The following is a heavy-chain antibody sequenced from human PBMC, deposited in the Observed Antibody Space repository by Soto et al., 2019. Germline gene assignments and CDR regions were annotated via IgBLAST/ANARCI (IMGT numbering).Heavy chain of an antibody. CDR3: ASCSYGPPTIDY. CDR2: IKQEGSEK. D-gene: IGHD5-18*01. V-gene: IGHV3-7*01. J-gene: IGHJ4*02. Sequence: EVHLVESGGGLVQPGGSLRLSCAASGFTFSSYWMSWVRQAPGKGVEWVANIKQEGSEKYYVDSVKGRFTISRDNAKNSLYQQMNSRRAEDTAVYYCASCSYGPPTIDYWGQGTLVTVSS. CDR1: GFTFSSYW.